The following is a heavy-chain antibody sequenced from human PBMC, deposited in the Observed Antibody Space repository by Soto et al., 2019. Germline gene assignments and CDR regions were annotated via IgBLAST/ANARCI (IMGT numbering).Heavy chain of an antibody. CDR1: GFTFSNFV. CDR2: ITGSGGRA. J-gene: IGHJ6*02. V-gene: IGHV3-23*01. D-gene: IGHD2-21*02. Sequence: EVQLLESGGGWVQPGGSLRLSCAASGFTFSNFVMSWVRHIPGKGLHWVSGITGSGGRAYYADSVRGRFTISRDNAKNSLFLQMNSLRAEDTAVYYCARVMCGDCSAYYYYSVDVWGQGTTVTVSS. CDR3: ARVMCGDCSAYYYYSVDV.